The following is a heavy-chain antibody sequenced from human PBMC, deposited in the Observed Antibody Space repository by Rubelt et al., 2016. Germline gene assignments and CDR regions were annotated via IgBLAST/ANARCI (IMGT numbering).Heavy chain of an antibody. CDR1: GYTFTGYY. D-gene: IGHD6-19*01. V-gene: IGHV1-2*01. CDR3: AREDPLAGSCVDY. J-gene: IGHJ4*02. Sequence: QVQLVQSGAEVKKPGASVKVSCKASGYTFTGYYIHWVRQAPGQGLEWMGRISSSSCVTNSAQTFQGRVTSTRDTCISTAYMGRSGLRSDDTVVYYCAREDPLAGSCVDYGGQGTLVTVSS. CDR2: ISSSSCVT.